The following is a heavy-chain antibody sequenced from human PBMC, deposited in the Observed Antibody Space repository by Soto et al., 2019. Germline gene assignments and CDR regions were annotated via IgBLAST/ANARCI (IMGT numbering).Heavy chain of an antibody. CDR2: ISYTGRT. V-gene: IGHV4-61*03. CDR3: AREWGLLPYYVMNV. CDR1: GDSVTSGSYY. Sequence: PSETLSLTCIVSGDSVTSGSYYWTWLRQPPGKGPEWIGYISYTGRTKYDPSLQSRVTISVDTSKNDFSLNLRSVTAADTAVYFCAREWGLLPYYVMNVWGHGTAVTVSS. J-gene: IGHJ6*02. D-gene: IGHD7-27*01.